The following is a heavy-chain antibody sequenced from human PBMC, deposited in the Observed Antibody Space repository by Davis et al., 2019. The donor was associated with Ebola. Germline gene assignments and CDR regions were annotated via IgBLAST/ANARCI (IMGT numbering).Heavy chain of an antibody. V-gene: IGHV3-53*05. CDR2: IYSGGST. D-gene: IGHD6-19*01. J-gene: IGHJ4*02. CDR1: GFTVSSNY. CDR3: ARADLVYSSGWYYFDY. Sequence: GESLKISCAASGFTVSSNYMSWVRQAPGRGLEWVSVIYSGGSTYYADSVKGRFTISRDNSKNTLYLQMNSLRAEDTAVYYCARADLVYSSGWYYFDYWGQGTLVTVSS.